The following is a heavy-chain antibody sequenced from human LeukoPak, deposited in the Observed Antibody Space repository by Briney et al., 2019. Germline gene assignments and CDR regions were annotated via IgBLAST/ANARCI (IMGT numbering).Heavy chain of an antibody. D-gene: IGHD2-8*01. Sequence: KPSETLSLTCTVSGGSISNYYWSWIRQPPGKGRGWIAYIYYSGSTNYNPSLKSRVTISIDTSKNQFSLKLNSVTAADTAVYYCARGLIRQSAFDIWGQGTMVTVSS. CDR1: GGSISNYY. J-gene: IGHJ3*02. CDR3: ARGLIRQSAFDI. V-gene: IGHV4-59*01. CDR2: IYYSGST.